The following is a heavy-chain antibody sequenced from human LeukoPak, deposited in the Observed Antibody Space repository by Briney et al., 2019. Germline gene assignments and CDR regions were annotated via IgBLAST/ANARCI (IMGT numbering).Heavy chain of an antibody. Sequence: GGSLRLSCAASGFTVSSNYMSWVRQAPGKGLEWVSVIYSGGSTYYADSVKGRFTISRDNSKNTLYLQMNSLRAEDTAVHYCARDLRVITFGGVINYFDYWGQGTLVTVSS. V-gene: IGHV3-53*01. CDR3: ARDLRVITFGGVINYFDY. J-gene: IGHJ4*02. D-gene: IGHD3-16*01. CDR2: IYSGGST. CDR1: GFTVSSNY.